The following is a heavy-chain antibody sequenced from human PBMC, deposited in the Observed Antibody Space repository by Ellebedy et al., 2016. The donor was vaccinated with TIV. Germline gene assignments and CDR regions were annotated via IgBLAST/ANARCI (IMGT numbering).Heavy chain of an antibody. CDR3: AREKSGHKWNDGFDS. CDR2: ISGSGEST. V-gene: IGHV3-23*01. Sequence: GESLKISCAASGFTFSSYPMSWVRQAPGKGLQWVSTISGSGESTYYTDSVKGRFTISTDNSKNTLYLQMNSLRAEDTAVYYCAREKSGHKWNDGFDSWGQGTLVTVSS. J-gene: IGHJ4*02. CDR1: GFTFSSYP. D-gene: IGHD1-1*01.